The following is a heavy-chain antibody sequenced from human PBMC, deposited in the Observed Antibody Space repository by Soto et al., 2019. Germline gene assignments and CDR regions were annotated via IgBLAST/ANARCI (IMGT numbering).Heavy chain of an antibody. V-gene: IGHV1-69*06. CDR2: IIPLFDAV. J-gene: IGHJ4*02. CDR1: EGTFNNYA. D-gene: IGHD3-22*01. Sequence: QVQLVQSGAEVKKPGSSVRVSCKTSEGTFNNYAISWVGQAPGQGLEWMGGIIPLFDAVKYAQKFQVRVTITAAKSTSTAYMELHTLTSEDTAVYYCARDDALRETSGYFYLDYWGQGTPVTVTS. CDR3: ARDDALRETSGYFYLDY.